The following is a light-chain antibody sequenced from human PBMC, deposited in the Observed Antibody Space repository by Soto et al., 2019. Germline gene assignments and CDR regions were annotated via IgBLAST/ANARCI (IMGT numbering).Light chain of an antibody. J-gene: IGLJ1*01. CDR2: GHT. Sequence: QSVLTQPPSVSGAPGQRVTISCTGSSSNIGAGYDVNWYQQLPGTAPKLLIYGHTNRPSGVPDQFSGSKSGSSASLAITGLQAEDEADYFCCSYAGSYSYVFGTGTKVTVL. CDR1: SSNIGAGYD. CDR3: CSYAGSYSYV. V-gene: IGLV1-40*01.